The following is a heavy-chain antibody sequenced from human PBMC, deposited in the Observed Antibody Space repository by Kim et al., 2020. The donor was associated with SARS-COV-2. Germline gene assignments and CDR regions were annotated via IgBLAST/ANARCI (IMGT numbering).Heavy chain of an antibody. CDR3: EGYYFGMDV. V-gene: IGHV3-74*01. CDR2: K. J-gene: IGHJ6*02. Sequence: KTYAVSVKGRLTISRDSATTTLDLQMNSLRAEDTAVYYCEGYYFGMDVWGQGTTVTVSS.